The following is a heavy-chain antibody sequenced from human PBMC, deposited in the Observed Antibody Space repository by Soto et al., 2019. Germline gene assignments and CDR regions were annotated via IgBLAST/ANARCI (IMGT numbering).Heavy chain of an antibody. CDR1: SSYY. J-gene: IGHJ3*02. CDR2: IYYSGST. V-gene: IGHV4-39*01. D-gene: IGHD6-13*01. Sequence: SSYYWGWIRQPPGKGLEWIGSIYYSGSTYYNPSLKSRVTISVDTSKNQFSLKLSSVTAADTAVYYCARHSGSIAAGYDAFDIWGQGTMVTVSS. CDR3: ARHSGSIAAGYDAFDI.